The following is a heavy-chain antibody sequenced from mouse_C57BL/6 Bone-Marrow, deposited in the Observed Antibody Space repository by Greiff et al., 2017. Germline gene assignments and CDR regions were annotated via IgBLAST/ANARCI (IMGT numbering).Heavy chain of an antibody. V-gene: IGHV1-80*01. CDR1: GYAFSSYW. CDR2: IYPGDGDT. D-gene: IGHD2-3*01. J-gene: IGHJ2*01. Sequence: QVQLQQSGAELVKPGASVKISCKASGYAFSSYWMNWVKQRPGKGLEWIGQIYPGDGDTNYNGKFKGKATLTADKSSSTAYMQLSSLTSEDSAVYFCARSHDYYPFDYWGQGTTLTVSS. CDR3: ARSHDYYPFDY.